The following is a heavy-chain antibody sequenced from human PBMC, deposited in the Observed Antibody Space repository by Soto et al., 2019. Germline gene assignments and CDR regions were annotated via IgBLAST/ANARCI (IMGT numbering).Heavy chain of an antibody. Sequence: PSETLSLTCTVSGGSISSSSSYWGWIRQPPGKGLEWIGTIYSGSTYYNPSLKSRVTISVDTSKNQFSLKLSSVAAADTAIYFCAPTGGIEVGGSSHSWGRGTLVTVSS. CDR3: APTGGIEVGGSSHS. CDR1: GGSISSSSSY. V-gene: IGHV4-39*01. CDR2: IYSGST. D-gene: IGHD6-13*01. J-gene: IGHJ4*02.